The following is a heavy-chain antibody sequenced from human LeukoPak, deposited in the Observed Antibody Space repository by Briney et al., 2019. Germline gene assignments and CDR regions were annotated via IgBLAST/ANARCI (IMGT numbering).Heavy chain of an antibody. Sequence: SETLSLTCTVSGGSISSYYWSWIRQPPGKGLEWIGYIYYSGSTNYNPSLKSRVTMSVKTSKNQFSLKLRSVTAADTAVYYCARVTGYTIEDYFDYWGQGTLVTVSS. J-gene: IGHJ4*02. D-gene: IGHD3-9*01. CDR3: ARVTGYTIEDYFDY. CDR2: IYYSGST. CDR1: GGSISSYY. V-gene: IGHV4-59*01.